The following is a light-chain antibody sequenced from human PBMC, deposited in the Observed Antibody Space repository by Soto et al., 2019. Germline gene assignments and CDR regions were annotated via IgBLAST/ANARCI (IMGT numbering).Light chain of an antibody. CDR1: QSVSSN. CDR2: GAS. J-gene: IGKJ1*01. V-gene: IGKV3-15*01. Sequence: EIVMTQSQATLSVSPGERATLSCRASQSVSSNLAWYQQKPGQAPRLLIYGASTRATGIPARFSGSGSGTEFTLTISSLQSEDFAVYYCQHYNNWTRTFGQGTKVEIK. CDR3: QHYNNWTRT.